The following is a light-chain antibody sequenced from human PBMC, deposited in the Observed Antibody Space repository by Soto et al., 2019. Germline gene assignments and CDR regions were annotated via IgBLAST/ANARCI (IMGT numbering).Light chain of an antibody. Sequence: QAVVTQPPSVSGAPGQRVTISCTGTSSNIGAGYDVHWYQQLPGTAPRLLIYDNNRRPSGSPDRFSGSKSDTSASLAITGLQAEDEADYYCQSYDSSLTDVVFGGGTKVTVL. J-gene: IGLJ2*01. CDR3: QSYDSSLTDVV. CDR2: DNN. CDR1: SSNIGAGYD. V-gene: IGLV1-40*01.